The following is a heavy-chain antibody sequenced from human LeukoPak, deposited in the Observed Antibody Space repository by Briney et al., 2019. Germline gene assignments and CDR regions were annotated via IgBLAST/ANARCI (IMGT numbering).Heavy chain of an antibody. CDR1: GFTFSNYW. CDR3: VSVSCAGDCHSRDWYFDL. Sequence: PGGSLRLSCAASGFTFSNYWMHWVRQAPGKGLVWVSRVLRDESSKAYADSVKGRFTISRDNAKNTLYLQMNRLRAEDTAIYYCVSVSCAGDCHSRDWYFDLWGRGTLVVVSS. D-gene: IGHD2-21*02. V-gene: IGHV3-74*01. J-gene: IGHJ2*01. CDR2: VLRDESSK.